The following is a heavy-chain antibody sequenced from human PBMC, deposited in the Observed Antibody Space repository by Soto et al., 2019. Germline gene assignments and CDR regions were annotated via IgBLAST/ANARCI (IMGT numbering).Heavy chain of an antibody. Sequence: QVKLVESGGGLVKPGGSLRLSCAASGFTFSDYYMSWIRQAPGKGLEWVSYISSSGSTIYYADSVKGRFTISRDNAKNSLYLQMNSLRAEDPAVYYCARGSADYDSSVPAAAGMDVWGQGTTVTVSS. V-gene: IGHV3-11*01. CDR3: ARGSADYDSSVPAAAGMDV. J-gene: IGHJ6*02. CDR2: ISSSGSTI. CDR1: GFTFSDYY. D-gene: IGHD3-22*01.